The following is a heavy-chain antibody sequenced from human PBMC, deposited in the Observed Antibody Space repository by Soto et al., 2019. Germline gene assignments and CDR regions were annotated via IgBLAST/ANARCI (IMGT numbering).Heavy chain of an antibody. J-gene: IGHJ4*02. CDR3: ARRTGTNRWDS. D-gene: IGHD1-7*01. Sequence: PSETXSLTCTVSGASISSYYWSWIRQPPGKGLEWIGCIYYSGSTYYNPSLKSRVTISVDTSKNQFSLKLSSVTAADTAVYYCARRTGTNRWDSWGQGALVTVSS. CDR1: GASISSYY. CDR2: IYYSGST. V-gene: IGHV4-59*01.